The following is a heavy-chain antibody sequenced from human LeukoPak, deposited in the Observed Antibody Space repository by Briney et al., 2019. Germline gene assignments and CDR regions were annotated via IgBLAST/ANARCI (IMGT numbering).Heavy chain of an antibody. CDR1: GYTFTSYG. V-gene: IGHV1-69*13. CDR3: ARGSTNDYDFWSGYRPERPYYFDY. J-gene: IGHJ4*02. CDR2: IIPIFGTA. D-gene: IGHD3-3*01. Sequence: SVTVSCKASGYTFTSYGISWVRQAPGQGLEWMGGIIPIFGTANYAQKFQGRVTITADESTSTAYMELSSLRSEDTAVYYCARGSTNDYDFWSGYRPERPYYFDYWGQGTLVTVSS.